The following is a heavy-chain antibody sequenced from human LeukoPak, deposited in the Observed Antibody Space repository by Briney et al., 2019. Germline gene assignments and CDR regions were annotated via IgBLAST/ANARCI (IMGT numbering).Heavy chain of an antibody. CDR1: GFTFSSYA. CDR3: ARGLTNEYYDILTGFDY. J-gene: IGHJ4*02. Sequence: PGGSLRLSCAASGFTFSSYAMHWVRQAPGKGLEWVAVISYDGSNKYYADSVKGRFTISRDNSKNTLYLQMNSLRAEDTAVYYCARGLTNEYYDILTGFDYWGQGTLVTVSS. V-gene: IGHV3-30*04. D-gene: IGHD3-9*01. CDR2: ISYDGSNK.